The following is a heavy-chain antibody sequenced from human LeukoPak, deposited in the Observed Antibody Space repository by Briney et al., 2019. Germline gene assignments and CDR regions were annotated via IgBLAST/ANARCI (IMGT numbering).Heavy chain of an antibody. CDR1: GYTFTSYA. CDR2: ISAYNGNT. Sequence: GASVKVSCKASGYTFTSYAISWLRQAPGQGLEWMGWISAYNGNTNDAQKLQGRVTMTTDTSTSTAYMELRSLRSDDTAVYYCARAYGQAPDFDYWGQGTLVTVSS. V-gene: IGHV1-18*01. J-gene: IGHJ4*02. D-gene: IGHD4-17*01. CDR3: ARAYGQAPDFDY.